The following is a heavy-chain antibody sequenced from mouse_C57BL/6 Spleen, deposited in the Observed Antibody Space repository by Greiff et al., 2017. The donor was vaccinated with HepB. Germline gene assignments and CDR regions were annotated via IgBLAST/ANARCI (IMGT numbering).Heavy chain of an antibody. CDR2: IRSKSNNYAT. Sequence: EVKLVESGGGLVQPKGSLKLSCAASGFSFNTYAMNWVRQAPGKGLEWVARIRSKSNNYATYYADSVKDRFTISRDDSESMLYLQMNNLKTEDTAMYYCVRHEPGGAMDYWGQGTSVTVSS. J-gene: IGHJ4*01. CDR3: VRHEPGGAMDY. CDR1: GFSFNTYA. V-gene: IGHV10-1*01.